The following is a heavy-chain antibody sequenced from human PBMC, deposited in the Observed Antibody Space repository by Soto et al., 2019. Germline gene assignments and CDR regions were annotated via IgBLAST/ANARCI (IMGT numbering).Heavy chain of an antibody. CDR2: IIPIFGTA. D-gene: IGHD2-21*02. CDR3: ARTSYCGGDCYWGHFDY. J-gene: IGHJ4*02. CDR1: GGTFSSYA. Sequence: GASVKVSCKASGGTFSSYAISWVRQAPGQGLEWMGGIIPIFGTANYAQKFQGRVTITADESTSTAYMELSSLRSEDTAVYYCARTSYCGGDCYWGHFDYWGQGTLVTVSS. V-gene: IGHV1-69*13.